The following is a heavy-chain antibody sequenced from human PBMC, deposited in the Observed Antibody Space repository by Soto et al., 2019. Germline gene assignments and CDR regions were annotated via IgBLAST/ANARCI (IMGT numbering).Heavy chain of an antibody. J-gene: IGHJ3*02. D-gene: IGHD4-17*01. CDR1: GGTFSSYT. CDR2: IIPILGIA. Sequence: GASVKVSCKASGGTFSSYTISWVRQAPGQGLEWMGRIIPILGIANYAQKFQGRVTITADKSTSTAYMELSSLRSEDTAVYYCARVINGDYVNAFDIWGQGTMVTVS. V-gene: IGHV1-69*02. CDR3: ARVINGDYVNAFDI.